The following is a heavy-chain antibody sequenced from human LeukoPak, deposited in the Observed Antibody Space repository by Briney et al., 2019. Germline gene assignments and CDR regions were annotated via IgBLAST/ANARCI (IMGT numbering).Heavy chain of an antibody. CDR1: GGSIRSSYYY. CDR3: ARDVEYNWFDP. CDR2: IYDSGST. D-gene: IGHD5-24*01. J-gene: IGHJ5*02. Sequence: SETLSLTCTVSGGSIRSSYYYWGWIRQPPGKGLEWIGSIYDSGSTYYNPSLKSRVTISVDTSKNQFSLKLNSVTAADTAVYYCARDVEYNWFDPWGQGTLVTVSS. V-gene: IGHV4-39*02.